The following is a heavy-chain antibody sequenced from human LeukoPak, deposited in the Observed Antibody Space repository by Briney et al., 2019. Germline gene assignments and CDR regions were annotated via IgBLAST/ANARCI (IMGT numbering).Heavy chain of an antibody. CDR2: INSDGSTT. D-gene: IGHD3-10*01. J-gene: IGHJ4*02. Sequence: GGSLRLSCAASGFTFSDYYMSWIRQAPGKGLLWVSRINSDGSTTSYADSVKGRFTISRDNAKNTLYLQMNSLRAEDTAVYYCASLGYASGKIDYWGQGTLVTVSS. CDR1: GFTFSDYY. CDR3: ASLGYASGKIDY. V-gene: IGHV3-74*01.